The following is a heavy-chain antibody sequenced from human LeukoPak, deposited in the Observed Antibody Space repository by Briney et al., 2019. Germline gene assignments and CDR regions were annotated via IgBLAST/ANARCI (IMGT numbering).Heavy chain of an antibody. CDR1: GFTFSSYS. V-gene: IGHV3-7*01. D-gene: IGHD3-3*01. J-gene: IGHJ4*02. Sequence: GGSLRLSCAASGFTFSSYSMNWVRQVPGKGLEWVANIKQDASERYYADSVRGRFTISRDNARNYQYLQMNSLRVEDTAIYYCATDGGPFDHWGQGILVTVSS. CDR2: IKQDASER. CDR3: ATDGGPFDH.